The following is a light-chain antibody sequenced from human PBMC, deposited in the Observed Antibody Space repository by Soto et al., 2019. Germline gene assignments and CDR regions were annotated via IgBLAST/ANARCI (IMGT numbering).Light chain of an antibody. V-gene: IGKV3-20*01. CDR3: QQYGSALT. Sequence: EIGLTQSPGTLSLSPGERATLSCRASQSVSSSYLAWYQQKPGQAPRLLIYGASSRATGIPDRFSGSGSGTDFTLTISRLELEDFAVYDCQQYGSALTFGPGTKVDIK. CDR2: GAS. CDR1: QSVSSSY. J-gene: IGKJ3*01.